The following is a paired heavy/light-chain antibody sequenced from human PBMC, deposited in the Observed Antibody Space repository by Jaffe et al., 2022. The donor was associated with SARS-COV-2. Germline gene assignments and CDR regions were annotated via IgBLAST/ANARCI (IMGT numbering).Heavy chain of an antibody. Sequence: EVQLVESGGNLVQPGGSLRLSCAASGFTFSSYSMNWVRQAPGKGLEWVSYIGSSSTAIYYADSVKGRFTISRDNAKNSLYLQMNSLRAEDTAVYYCASKKSGSYLFDYWGQGTLVTVSS. J-gene: IGHJ4*02. CDR2: IGSSSTAI. V-gene: IGHV3-48*01. CDR3: ASKKSGSYLFDY. CDR1: GFTFSSYS. D-gene: IGHD1-26*01.
Light chain of an antibody. CDR3: QQYCGAPPWT. CDR2: WAS. Sequence: DIVMTQSPDSLAVSLGERATINCKSSQSVLYSSNNKNYLAWYQQKPGQPPKLLIYWASTRESGVPDRFSGSGSGTDFTLTISSLQAEDVAVYYCQQYCGAPPWTFGQGTKVEIK. CDR1: QSVLYSSNNKNY. J-gene: IGKJ1*01. V-gene: IGKV4-1*01.